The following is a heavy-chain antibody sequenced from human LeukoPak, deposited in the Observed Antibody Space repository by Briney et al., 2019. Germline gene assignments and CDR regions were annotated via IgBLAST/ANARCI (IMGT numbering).Heavy chain of an antibody. J-gene: IGHJ4*02. D-gene: IGHD2-2*01. V-gene: IGHV3-9*01. CDR1: GFTFDDYA. CDR2: ISWNSGTI. CDR3: AKGYCSSTSCYSDY. Sequence: GRSLRLSCAASGFTFDDYAMHWVRHAPGKGLEWVSGISWNSGTIGYADSVKGRFTISRDNAKNSLYLQMNSLRAEDTALYYCAKGYCSSTSCYSDYWGQGTLVTVSS.